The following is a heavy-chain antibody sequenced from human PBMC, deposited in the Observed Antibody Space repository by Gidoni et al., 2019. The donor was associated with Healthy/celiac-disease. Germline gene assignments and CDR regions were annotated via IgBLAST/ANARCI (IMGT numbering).Heavy chain of an antibody. CDR2: IYYSGST. J-gene: IGHJ3*02. V-gene: IGHV4-59*01. CDR1: GGSISSYY. CDR3: ARDSGEDGDYILNI. Sequence: QVQLQESGPGLVKPSETLSLTCPVSGGSISSYYWSWIRQPPGKGLEWIGYIYYSGSTNYNHSLKSRVTISVDTSKNKFSLKLSSVTAADTAVYYCARDSGEDGDYILNIWGQGTMVTVSS. D-gene: IGHD4-17*01.